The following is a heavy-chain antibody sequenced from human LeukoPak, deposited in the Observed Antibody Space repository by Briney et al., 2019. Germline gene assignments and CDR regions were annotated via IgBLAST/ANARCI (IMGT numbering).Heavy chain of an antibody. J-gene: IGHJ4*02. D-gene: IGHD5-12*01. V-gene: IGHV4-34*01. CDR3: ASGYSGYERFFDY. Sequence: PGGSLRLSCAASGFTFSDYYMSWIRQPPGKGLEWIGEINHSGSTNYNPSLKSRVTISVDTSKNQFSLKLSSVTAADTAVYYCASGYSGYERFFDYWGQGTLVTVSS. CDR1: GFTFSDYY. CDR2: INHSGST.